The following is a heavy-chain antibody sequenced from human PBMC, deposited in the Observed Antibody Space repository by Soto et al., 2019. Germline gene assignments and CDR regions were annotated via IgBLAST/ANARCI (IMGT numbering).Heavy chain of an antibody. Sequence: QVQLVQSGAEVEKPGASVKVSCKTSGYTFTAYYSHWVRQAPGQGLEWMGWINPNSGVANYAQNFQGRVTMTRDTSISTVYMELSKMRSEDTTVYYCARQGSGSEYPQYFYYGMDVWGQGTTVAASS. J-gene: IGHJ6*02. D-gene: IGHD5-12*01. CDR1: GYTFTAYY. CDR3: ARQGSGSEYPQYFYYGMDV. V-gene: IGHV1-2*02. CDR2: INPNSGVA.